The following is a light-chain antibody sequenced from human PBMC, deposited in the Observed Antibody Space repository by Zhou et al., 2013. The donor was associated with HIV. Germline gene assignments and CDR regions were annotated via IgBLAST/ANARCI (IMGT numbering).Light chain of an antibody. CDR3: QQSYSTPRT. V-gene: IGKV1-39*01. Sequence: DIQMTQSPSSLSASVGDRVTITCRASQSISSYLNWYQQKPGKAPKYLIYAASSLQSGVPSRFRGSGSGTDFTLTISSLQFEDFATYYCQQSYSTPRTFGQGPNGGNQT. CDR2: AAS. CDR1: QSISSY. J-gene: IGKJ1*01.